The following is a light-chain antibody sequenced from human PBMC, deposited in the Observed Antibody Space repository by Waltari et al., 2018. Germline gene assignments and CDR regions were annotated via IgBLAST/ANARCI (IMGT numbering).Light chain of an antibody. CDR1: SGDVGGYNY. CDR2: AVS. J-gene: IGLJ1*01. CDR3: SSYAGSNTFV. Sequence: QSALTQPPSASGSPGQSVTISCTGTSGDVGGYNYVSWYQQHPGKAPSLMLYAVSNRPSGVPDRFSGSKSGNTASLTVSGLQAEDEADYYCSSYAGSNTFVFGAGTRVTVL. V-gene: IGLV2-8*01.